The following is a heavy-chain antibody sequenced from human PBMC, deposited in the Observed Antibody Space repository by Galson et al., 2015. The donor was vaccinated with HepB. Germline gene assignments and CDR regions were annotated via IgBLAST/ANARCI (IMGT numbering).Heavy chain of an antibody. CDR3: ARDCSSWDNNWFDP. Sequence: SLRLSCAASGFTFSSYGMHWVRQAPGKGLEWVAVIWYDGSNKYYADSVKGRFTISRDNSKNTLYLRMNSLRAEDTAVYYCARDCSSWDNNWFDPWGQGTLVTVSS. CDR2: IWYDGSNK. J-gene: IGHJ5*02. D-gene: IGHD6-13*01. CDR1: GFTFSSYG. V-gene: IGHV3-33*08.